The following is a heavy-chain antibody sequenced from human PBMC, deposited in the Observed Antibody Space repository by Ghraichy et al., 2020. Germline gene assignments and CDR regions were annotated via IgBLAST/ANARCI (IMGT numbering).Heavy chain of an antibody. Sequence: SETPSLICTVSGGSISGSYWSWIRQPAGKGLEWIGRIYNNWSTNYNPSLKSRVTMSIDPSKNQFSLKLTSVTAADTAVYYCARDVEEREPQRSWFDPWGQGTLVTVSS. CDR1: GGSISGSY. CDR3: ARDVEEREPQRSWFDP. J-gene: IGHJ5*02. D-gene: IGHD1-26*01. CDR2: IYNNWST. V-gene: IGHV4-4*07.